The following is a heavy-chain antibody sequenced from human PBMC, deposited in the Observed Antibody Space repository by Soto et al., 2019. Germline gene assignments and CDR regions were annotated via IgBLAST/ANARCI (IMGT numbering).Heavy chain of an antibody. Sequence: PGGSLRLSCAASGFSFRNNGMHWVRQAPGKGLEFVAVISYDGGHEDYADSVKGRFTISRDNSKNMLFLQMNSLRPDDTAVYYCASDSGGYNKFDPWGQGTLVTV. CDR3: ASDSGGYNKFDP. J-gene: IGHJ5*02. CDR2: ISYDGGHE. CDR1: GFSFRNNG. V-gene: IGHV3-30*03. D-gene: IGHD6-25*01.